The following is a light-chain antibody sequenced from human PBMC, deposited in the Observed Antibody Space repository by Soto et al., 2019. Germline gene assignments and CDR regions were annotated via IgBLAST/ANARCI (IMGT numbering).Light chain of an antibody. CDR2: DVS. V-gene: IGLV2-14*01. Sequence: QSALTQPASVSGSPGQSITISCTGTSSDVGGYNYVSWYQQHPGKAPKLMIYDVSNRPSGVSDRFSGSKSGNTASLTISGLQAEDVANYYCSSYTSNTAVVFGGGTKVTVL. J-gene: IGLJ2*01. CDR3: SSYTSNTAVV. CDR1: SSDVGGYNY.